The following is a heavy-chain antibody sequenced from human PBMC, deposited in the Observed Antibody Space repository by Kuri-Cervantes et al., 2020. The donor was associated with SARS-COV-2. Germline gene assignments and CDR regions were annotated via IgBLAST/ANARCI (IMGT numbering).Heavy chain of an antibody. CDR3: ARDVTGYSSSWYGYYYYGMDV. CDR1: GFTFSSYG. V-gene: IGHV3-33*01. Sequence: GGSLRLSCAASGFTFSSYGMHWVRQAPGKGLEWVAVIWYDGSNKYYADSVKGRFTISRDNAKNSLYLQMNSLRAEDTAVYYCARDVTGYSSSWYGYYYYGMDVWGQGTTVTVSS. D-gene: IGHD6-13*01. CDR2: IWYDGSNK. J-gene: IGHJ6*02.